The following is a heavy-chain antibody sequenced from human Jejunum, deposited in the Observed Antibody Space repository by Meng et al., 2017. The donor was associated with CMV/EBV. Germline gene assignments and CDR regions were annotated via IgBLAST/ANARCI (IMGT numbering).Heavy chain of an antibody. CDR1: SNEW. D-gene: IGHD3-3*01. V-gene: IGHV5-51*01. CDR2: IYPDDSDT. CDR3: ARGAGRITNLGVVMSWFDP. J-gene: IGHJ5*02. Sequence: SNEWIGWVRKMHGKGLEWMGIIYPDDSDTRYSPSFQGQVTISADKSISTAYLQWSSLKASDTAVYYCARGAGRITNLGVVMSWFDPWGQGTLVTVSS.